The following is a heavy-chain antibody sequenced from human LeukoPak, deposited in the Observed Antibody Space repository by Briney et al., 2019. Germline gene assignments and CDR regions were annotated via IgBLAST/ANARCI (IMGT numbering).Heavy chain of an antibody. J-gene: IGHJ6*03. D-gene: IGHD1-26*01. CDR2: IHPNGRT. V-gene: IGHV4-34*01. CDR1: GVSFTGYY. Sequence: SEALSLTRAVYGVSFTGYYWSWIRQPPGEGLEWVWVIHPNGRTNYNPSLKSRVATSGDTSKNALSLKLNAVTAADTAVYYCARGRRELFGERLDYYYMDVWGKGTTVTVSS. CDR3: ARGRRELFGERLDYYYMDV.